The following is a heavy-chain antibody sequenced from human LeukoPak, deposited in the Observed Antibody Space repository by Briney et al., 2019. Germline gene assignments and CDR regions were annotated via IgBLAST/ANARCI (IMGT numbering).Heavy chain of an antibody. CDR1: GGSISSGGYY. Sequence: SETLSLTCTVSGGSISSGGYYWSWIRQHPGKGLEWIGYIYYSGSTYYNPSLKSRVTISVDTSKDQFSLKLSSVTAADMAVYYCARVYDYGGNSNWGQGTLVTVSS. V-gene: IGHV4-31*03. CDR2: IYYSGST. D-gene: IGHD4-23*01. J-gene: IGHJ4*02. CDR3: ARVYDYGGNSN.